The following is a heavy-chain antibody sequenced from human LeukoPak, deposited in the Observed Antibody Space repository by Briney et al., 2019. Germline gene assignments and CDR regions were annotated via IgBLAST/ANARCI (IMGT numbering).Heavy chain of an antibody. CDR3: ARGPLYCSSTSCYRRAFDI. CDR2: INPNSGGT. Sequence: ASVKVSCKASGYTFTGYYMHWVRQAPGQGLEWMGWINPNSGGTNYAQKFQGRVTMTRDTSISTAYMELSRLRSDDTAVCYCARGPLYCSSTSCYRRAFDIWGQGTMVTVSS. J-gene: IGHJ3*02. CDR1: GYTFTGYY. D-gene: IGHD2-2*01. V-gene: IGHV1-2*02.